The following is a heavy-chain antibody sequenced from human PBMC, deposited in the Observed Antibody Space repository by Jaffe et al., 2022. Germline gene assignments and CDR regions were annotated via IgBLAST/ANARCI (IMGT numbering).Heavy chain of an antibody. V-gene: IGHV4-39*01. D-gene: IGHD3-16*02. CDR1: GGSISSSSYY. CDR2: IYYSGST. CDR3: ARHDGAYDYIWGSYRYWSAFDI. J-gene: IGHJ3*02. Sequence: QLQLQESGPGLVKPSETLSLTCTVSGGSISSSSYYWGWIRQPPGKGLEWIGSIYYSGSTYYNPSLKSRVTISVDTSKNQFSLKLSSVTAADTAVYYCARHDGAYDYIWGSYRYWSAFDIWGQGTMVTVSS.